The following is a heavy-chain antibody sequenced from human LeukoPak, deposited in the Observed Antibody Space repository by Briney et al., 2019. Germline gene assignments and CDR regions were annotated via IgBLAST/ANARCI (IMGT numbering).Heavy chain of an antibody. CDR2: ISDSGDNT. Sequence: PGGSLRLSCAASGFTFSTYAMSWVRQAPGKGLEWVSTISDSGDNTYYADSVKGRFTISRDNAKNSLYLQMNSLRAEDTAVYYCARAPLGYCSGGSCYDLDYWGQGTLVTVSS. D-gene: IGHD2-15*01. CDR3: ARAPLGYCSGGSCYDLDY. J-gene: IGHJ4*02. V-gene: IGHV3-23*01. CDR1: GFTFSTYA.